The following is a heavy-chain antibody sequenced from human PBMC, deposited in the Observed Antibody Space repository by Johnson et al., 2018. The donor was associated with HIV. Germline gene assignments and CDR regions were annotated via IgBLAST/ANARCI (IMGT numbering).Heavy chain of an antibody. CDR1: GFTFDDYA. CDR2: ISYDGSNK. CDR3: ARSNWAHFDAFDI. J-gene: IGHJ3*02. Sequence: QVQLVESGGGLVQPDRSLRLSCVASGFTFDDYAMHWVRQAPGEGLEWVAVISYDGSNKYYADSVKGRFTISRDNSKNTLYLQMNSLRAEDTAVYYCARSNWAHFDAFDIWGQGTMVTVSS. D-gene: IGHD7-27*01. V-gene: IGHV3-30*04.